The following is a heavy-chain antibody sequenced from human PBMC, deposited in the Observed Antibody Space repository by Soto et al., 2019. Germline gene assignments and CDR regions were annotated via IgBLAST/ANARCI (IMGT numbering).Heavy chain of an antibody. V-gene: IGHV4-34*01. CDR2: INHSGST. CDR3: ARGLGYGSGSYYKTYYFDY. CDR1: GGSFSGYY. J-gene: IGHJ4*02. D-gene: IGHD3-10*01. Sequence: SSETLSLTCAVYGGSFSGYYWSWIRQPPGKGLEWIGEINHSGSTNYNPSLKSRVTTSVDTSKNQFSLKLSSVTAADTAVYYCARGLGYGSGSYYKTYYFDYWGQGTLVTVSS.